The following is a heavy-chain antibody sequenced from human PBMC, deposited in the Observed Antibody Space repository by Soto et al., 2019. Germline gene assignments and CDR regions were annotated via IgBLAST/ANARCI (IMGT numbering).Heavy chain of an antibody. CDR1: GYSFSDYL. D-gene: IGHD4-17*01. Sequence: GASVKVSCKTSGYSFSDYLLHWVRQAPGQGLEWMGWINGGDGYTRYSQEFQGRVTISKDTSASTAYLELTSLRSEDTALYYCARDLYGDSAFQHWGQGTLVTSPQ. CDR2: INGGDGYT. V-gene: IGHV1-3*01. J-gene: IGHJ1*01. CDR3: ARDLYGDSAFQH.